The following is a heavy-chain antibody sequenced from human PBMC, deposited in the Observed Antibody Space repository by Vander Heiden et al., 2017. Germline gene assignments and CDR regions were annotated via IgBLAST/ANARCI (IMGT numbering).Heavy chain of an antibody. J-gene: IGHJ2*01. CDR1: GFTPSNCW. Sequence: EVQLVESGGGLVQPGGSLRLSCAASGFTPSNCWMHWVRQAPGKVLVWVSRMKSGGSSTYYADSVKGRFTVSRDNAKNTLYMEMNSLRVEDTAVYYCARESRATYWYFDLWGRGTLVTVSS. V-gene: IGHV3-74*01. CDR2: MKSGGSST. D-gene: IGHD5-12*01. CDR3: ARESRATYWYFDL.